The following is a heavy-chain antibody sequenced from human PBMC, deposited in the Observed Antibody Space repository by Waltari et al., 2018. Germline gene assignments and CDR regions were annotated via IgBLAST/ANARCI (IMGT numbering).Heavy chain of an antibody. D-gene: IGHD2-2*01. V-gene: IGHV4-34*01. CDR3: ARTSVVPAATSPYYYYMDV. Sequence: QVQLQQWGAGLLKPSETLSLTCAVYGGSFSGYYWRWIRQPPGTGLEWIGEINHSGRTNYNPSLKSRVTISVDTSKHQFSLKLSSVTAADTAVYYCARTSVVPAATSPYYYYMDVWGKGTTVTISS. CDR1: GGSFSGYY. J-gene: IGHJ6*03. CDR2: INHSGRT.